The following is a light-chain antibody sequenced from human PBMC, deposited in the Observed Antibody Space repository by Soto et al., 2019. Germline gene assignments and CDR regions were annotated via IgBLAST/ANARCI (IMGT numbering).Light chain of an antibody. J-gene: IGKJ1*01. Sequence: ESVLTQSPGTLSLSPGERATLSCRASQSVSSNSLAWYQQQPGQAPRLLIYGASSRATGTPDRFSGSGSGTDFALTISRLEPEDFAVYSCQQFGGSPPSWTFGQGTKVEI. V-gene: IGKV3-20*01. CDR1: QSVSSNS. CDR2: GAS. CDR3: QQFGGSPPSWT.